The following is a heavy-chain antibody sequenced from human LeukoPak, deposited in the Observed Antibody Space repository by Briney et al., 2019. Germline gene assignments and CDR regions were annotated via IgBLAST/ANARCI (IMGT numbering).Heavy chain of an antibody. CDR2: IYYSGST. V-gene: IGHV4-59*02. Sequence: SETLSLTCTVSGASVSSYYWSWIRQPPGKGLEWIGYIYYSGSTRYNPSLKGRVTISLDTSKNQFSLKMSSVTAADTAVYYCARAYGSGSYSVIARVDYWGQGTLVTVSS. CDR3: ARAYGSGSYSVIARVDY. D-gene: IGHD3-10*01. CDR1: GASVSSYY. J-gene: IGHJ4*02.